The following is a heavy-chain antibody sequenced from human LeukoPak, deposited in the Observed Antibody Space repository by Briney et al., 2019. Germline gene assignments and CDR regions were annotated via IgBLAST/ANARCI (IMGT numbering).Heavy chain of an antibody. CDR3: ARERRYSSSQKFGPWFDP. Sequence: ASVKVSCKASGYTFTGYYMHWVRQAPGQGLEWMGLINPGGGNTNYAQNFQGRVTMTRDTSISTAYMELSRLRSDDTAVYYCARERRYSSSQKFGPWFDPWGQGTLVTVSS. CDR2: INPGGGNT. D-gene: IGHD6-13*01. V-gene: IGHV1-2*02. CDR1: GYTFTGYY. J-gene: IGHJ5*02.